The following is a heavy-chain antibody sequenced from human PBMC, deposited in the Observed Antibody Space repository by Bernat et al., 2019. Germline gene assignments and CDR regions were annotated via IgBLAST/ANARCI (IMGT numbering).Heavy chain of an antibody. CDR2: INHSGST. Sequence: QVQLQQWGAGLLKPSETLSLTCAVYGGSFSGYYCSWIRQPPGKGLEWIGEINHSGSTNYNPSLKSRVTISVDTSKNQFSLKLSSVTAADTAVYYCARGDVGITIFGADYWGQGTLVTVSS. D-gene: IGHD3-3*01. J-gene: IGHJ4*02. CDR1: GGSFSGYY. V-gene: IGHV4-34*01. CDR3: ARGDVGITIFGADY.